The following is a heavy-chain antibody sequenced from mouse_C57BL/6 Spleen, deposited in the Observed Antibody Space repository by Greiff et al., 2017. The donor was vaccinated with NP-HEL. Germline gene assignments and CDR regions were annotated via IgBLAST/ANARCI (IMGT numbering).Heavy chain of an antibody. Sequence: QVQLQQPGAELVMPGASVKLSCKASGYTFTSYWMHWVKQRPGQGLEWIGEIDPSDSYTNYNQKFKGKSTLTVDKSSSTAYMQLSSLTSEDSAVDYCARGYDGYPWFAYWGQGTLVTVSA. V-gene: IGHV1-69*01. CDR1: GYTFTSYW. J-gene: IGHJ3*01. D-gene: IGHD2-3*01. CDR2: IDPSDSYT. CDR3: ARGYDGYPWFAY.